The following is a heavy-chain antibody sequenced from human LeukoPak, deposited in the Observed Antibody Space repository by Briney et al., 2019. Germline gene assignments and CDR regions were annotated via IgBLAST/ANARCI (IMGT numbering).Heavy chain of an antibody. CDR2: IKEDGSEK. Sequence: PGGSLRLSCAASGFTFSSYWMSWVRQAPGKGLEWVANIKEDGSEKYYVDSVKGRFTISRDNAKNSPYLQMNSLRAEDTAVYYCARLSVIQLWLRIDYWGQGTLVTVSS. J-gene: IGHJ4*02. CDR3: ARLSVIQLWLRIDY. V-gene: IGHV3-7*01. CDR1: GFTFSSYW. D-gene: IGHD5-18*01.